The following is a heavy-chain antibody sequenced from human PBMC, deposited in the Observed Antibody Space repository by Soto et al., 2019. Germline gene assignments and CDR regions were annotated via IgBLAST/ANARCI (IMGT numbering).Heavy chain of an antibody. CDR1: GYTFTGYY. V-gene: IGHV1-2*04. Sequence: ASVKVSCKASGYTFTGYYMHWVRQAPGQGLEWMGWINPNSGGTNYAQKFQGWVTMTRDTSISTAYMELSRLRSDDTAVYYCARDQKDDILTGYPSDPLNYYGMDVWGQGTTVTVSS. D-gene: IGHD3-9*01. CDR2: INPNSGGT. J-gene: IGHJ6*02. CDR3: ARDQKDDILTGYPSDPLNYYGMDV.